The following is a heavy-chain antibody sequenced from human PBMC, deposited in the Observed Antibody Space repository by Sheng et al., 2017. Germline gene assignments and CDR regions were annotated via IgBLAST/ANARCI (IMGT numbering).Heavy chain of an antibody. Sequence: EVELVESGGGLVQPGGSLRLSCAASRFTFSTFWMHWVRQVPGRGLVWVSHISPDGSITDYVDSVKGRFTVSRDNAKNTLYLQMNSLKGDDTATYYCTRDYGGASALWGQGAPVTVSS. D-gene: IGHD3-10*01. CDR2: ISPDGSIT. CDR1: RFTFSTFW. CDR3: TRDYGGASAL. V-gene: IGHV3-74*01. J-gene: IGHJ4*02.